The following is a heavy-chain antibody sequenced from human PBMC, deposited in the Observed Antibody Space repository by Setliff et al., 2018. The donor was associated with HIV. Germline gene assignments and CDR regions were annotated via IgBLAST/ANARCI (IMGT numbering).Heavy chain of an antibody. D-gene: IGHD3-3*01. V-gene: IGHV3-30*04. Sequence: GGSLRLSCAASGFTFSSYAMHWVRQAPGKGLEWVAVISYDGSNKYYADSVKGRFTISRDNSKNTLYLQMNNLRAEDTAVYYCAKDPQTRRLRFSYYYYYMDVWGKGTTVTVSS. CDR3: AKDPQTRRLRFSYYYYYMDV. CDR1: GFTFSSYA. CDR2: ISYDGSNK. J-gene: IGHJ6*03.